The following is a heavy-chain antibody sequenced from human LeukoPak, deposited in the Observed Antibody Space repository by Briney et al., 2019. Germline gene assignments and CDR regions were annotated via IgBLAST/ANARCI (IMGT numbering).Heavy chain of an antibody. CDR1: GVSFSGYY. V-gene: IGHV4-34*01. D-gene: IGHD6-19*01. CDR3: ARGWYSSGWYANVGVYFDY. CDR2: INHSGST. J-gene: IGHJ4*02. Sequence: SETLSLTCAVYGVSFSGYYWSWIRQPPGKGLEWIGEINHSGSTNYNPSLKSRVTISVDTSKNQFSLKLSSVTAADTAVYYCARGWYSSGWYANVGVYFDYWGQGTLVTVSS.